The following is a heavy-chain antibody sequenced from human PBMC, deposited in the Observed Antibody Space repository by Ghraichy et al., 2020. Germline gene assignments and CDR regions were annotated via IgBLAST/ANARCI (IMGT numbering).Heavy chain of an antibody. CDR2: ISYDGRTI. J-gene: IGHJ4*01. Sequence: GGSLRLSCAASGFTFSSFGMHWVRQTPGKGLEWVAFISYDGRTINYADSVKGRFTISRDNSKNTVYLQTSSLRAEDTAIYYCAKVKYMFNFWSGYYDHWGHGTLLTVSS. CDR1: GFTFSSFG. V-gene: IGHV3-30*18. CDR3: AKVKYMFNFWSGYYDH. D-gene: IGHD3-3*01.